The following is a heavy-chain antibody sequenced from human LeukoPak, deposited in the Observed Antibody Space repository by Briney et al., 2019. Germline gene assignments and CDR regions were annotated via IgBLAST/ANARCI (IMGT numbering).Heavy chain of an antibody. V-gene: IGHV3-7*01. Sequence: PGRSLRLSCAASGFTFSSYAMHWVRQAPGKGLKWVANIKQDGSEKYYVDSVKGRFTISRDNAKNSLYLQMNSLRAEDTAVYYCAAGGGSGWYSWGQGTLVTVSS. CDR3: AAGGGSGWYS. CDR2: IKQDGSEK. J-gene: IGHJ5*02. CDR1: GFTFSSYA. D-gene: IGHD6-19*01.